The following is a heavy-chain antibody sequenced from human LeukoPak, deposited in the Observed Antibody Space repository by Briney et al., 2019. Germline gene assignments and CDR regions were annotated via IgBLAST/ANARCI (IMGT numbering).Heavy chain of an antibody. CDR1: GFTFSSYE. V-gene: IGHV3-21*01. J-gene: IGHJ4*02. Sequence: GRSLRLSCAASGFTFSSYEMNWVRQAPGKGLEWVSSITSGSTYIYYADSVKGRFTISRDNAKNSLYLQMNSLRDEDTAVYYCARVGLGSSWYNDYWGQGTLVTVSS. CDR3: ARVGLGSSWYNDY. CDR2: ITSGSTYI. D-gene: IGHD6-13*01.